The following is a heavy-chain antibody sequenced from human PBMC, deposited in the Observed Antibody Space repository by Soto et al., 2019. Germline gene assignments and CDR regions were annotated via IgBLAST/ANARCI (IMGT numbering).Heavy chain of an antibody. D-gene: IGHD3-9*01. V-gene: IGHV3-23*01. CDR2: ISGSGGST. CDR1: GFTFSSYA. J-gene: IGHJ3*02. CDR3: AKATGIETDDFDI. Sequence: GGSLRLSCAASGFTFSSYAMSWVRQAPGKGLEWVSAISGSGGSTYYADSVKGRFTISRENSKNPLYLQMNSLRAEDTAVYYCAKATGIETDDFDIWGQGTMVTVSS.